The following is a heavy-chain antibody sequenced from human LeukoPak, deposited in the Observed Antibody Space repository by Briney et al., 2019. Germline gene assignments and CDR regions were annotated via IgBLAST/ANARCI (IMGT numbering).Heavy chain of an antibody. CDR2: ISGSGGST. V-gene: IGHV3-23*01. J-gene: IGHJ3*01. Sequence: GGPLRLSCAASGFTFSSYGMHWVPQARGKGREWFSAISGSGGSTYYADSVKGRFTISRDNSKNTLFLQMNSLRAEDTAVYYCAKDRSCTGSSCNVGSWGQGTMVTVSS. CDR3: AKDRSCTGSSCNVGS. D-gene: IGHD2-2*01. CDR1: GFTFSSYG.